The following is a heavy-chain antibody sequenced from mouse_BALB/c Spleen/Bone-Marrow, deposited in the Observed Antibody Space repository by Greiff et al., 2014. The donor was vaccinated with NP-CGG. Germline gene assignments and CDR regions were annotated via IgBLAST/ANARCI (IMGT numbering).Heavy chain of an antibody. CDR1: GFSLTNYG. V-gene: IGHV2-5-1*01. CDR2: IWRGGTT. Sequence: VQLQQSGPSLVQPSQSLSITCTVSGFSLTNYGIYWVRQSPGKGLEWLGVIWRGGTTDYNAAFMSRLSITKDNSKSQVFFKMNSLQADDTAIYYCAKGNYGSSPFAYWGQGTLVTVSA. CDR3: AKGNYGSSPFAY. J-gene: IGHJ3*01. D-gene: IGHD1-1*01.